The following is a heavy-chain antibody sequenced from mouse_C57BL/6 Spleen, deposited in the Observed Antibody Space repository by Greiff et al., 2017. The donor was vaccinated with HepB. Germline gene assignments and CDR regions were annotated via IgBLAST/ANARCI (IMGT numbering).Heavy chain of an antibody. Sequence: EVQLQQSGPGLVKPSQSLSLTCSVTGYSITSGYYWNWIRQFPGNKLEWMGYISYDGSNNYNPSLKNRISITRDTSKNQFFLKLNSVTTEDTATYYCARGAFYYGSRPLDYWGQGTTLTVSS. CDR2: ISYDGSN. V-gene: IGHV3-6*01. CDR3: ARGAFYYGSRPLDY. D-gene: IGHD1-1*01. J-gene: IGHJ2*01. CDR1: GYSITSGYY.